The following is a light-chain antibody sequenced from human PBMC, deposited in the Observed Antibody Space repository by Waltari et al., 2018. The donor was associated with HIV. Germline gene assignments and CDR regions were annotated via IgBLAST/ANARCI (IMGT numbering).Light chain of an antibody. V-gene: IGKV1-12*01. J-gene: IGKJ1*01. Sequence: DIQMTQSPFFVSASVGDRVTITCRASQAISSWFTWYQQRPGAAPKLLIYASSTLQSGVPTRFSGGRSGANFTLTISSLQPEDFATYFCQQADGLPWTFGQGTKVEMK. CDR1: QAISSW. CDR2: ASS. CDR3: QQADGLPWT.